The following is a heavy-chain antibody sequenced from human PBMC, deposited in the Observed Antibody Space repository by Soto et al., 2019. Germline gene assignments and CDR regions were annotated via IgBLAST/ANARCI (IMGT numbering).Heavy chain of an antibody. Sequence: SETLSLTCTVSGGSISSYYWSWIRQPPGKGLEWIGYIYYSGSTNYNPSLKSRVTISVDTSKNQFSLKLSSVTAADTAVYYCARCFSAEFYYYYYMDFRGTGTTVNVSS. J-gene: IGHJ6*03. D-gene: IGHD6-13*01. CDR2: IYYSGST. CDR3: ARCFSAEFYYYYYMDF. V-gene: IGHV4-59*01. CDR1: GGSISSYY.